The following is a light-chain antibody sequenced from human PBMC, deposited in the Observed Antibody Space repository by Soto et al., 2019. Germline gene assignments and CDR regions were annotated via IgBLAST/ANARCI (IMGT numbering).Light chain of an antibody. CDR1: RSLSNW. Sequence: DIQLTQSPSTLTASVGDRVTITCRASRSLSNWLAWYQQKPGKAPKVLIYNVSTLDTGVPSRFSGDGSGTEFTLTISSLQPYDSATYYCQQYKTSFETFGQGTKVDIK. CDR3: QQYKTSFET. J-gene: IGKJ1*01. CDR2: NVS. V-gene: IGKV1-5*03.